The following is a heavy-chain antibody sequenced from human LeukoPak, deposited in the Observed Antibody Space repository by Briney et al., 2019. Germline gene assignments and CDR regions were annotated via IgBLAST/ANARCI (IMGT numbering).Heavy chain of an antibody. V-gene: IGHV3-33*01. J-gene: IGHJ4*02. CDR3: ASAAGAYDN. CDR1: GLSFSDYC. D-gene: IGHD6-13*01. CDR2: IWSDGSNK. Sequence: GGSLRLSCAASGLSFSDYCMHWVRQAPGKGLEWVAVIWSDGSNKYYADSVKGRFTISRDNSRKTVYLQMNSLRDEDTAVYYCASAAGAYDNWGQGTLVTVSS.